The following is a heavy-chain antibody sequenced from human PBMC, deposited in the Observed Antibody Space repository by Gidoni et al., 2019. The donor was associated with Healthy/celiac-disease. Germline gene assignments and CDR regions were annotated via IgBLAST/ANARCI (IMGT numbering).Heavy chain of an antibody. J-gene: IGHJ4*02. CDR3: ASDYGDLRSFDY. Sequence: QVQLQQWGAGLLKPSETLSLTCAVDGGSFSGYYWSWIRQPPGKGLEWSGEINHSGSTNYNPSLKSRVTISVDTSKNQFSLKLSSVTAADTAVYYCASDYGDLRSFDYWGQGTLVTVSS. V-gene: IGHV4-34*01. CDR2: INHSGST. CDR1: GGSFSGYY. D-gene: IGHD4-17*01.